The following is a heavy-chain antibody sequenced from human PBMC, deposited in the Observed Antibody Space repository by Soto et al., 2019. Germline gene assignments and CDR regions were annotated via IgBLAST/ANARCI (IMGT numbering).Heavy chain of an antibody. CDR2: ISYDGNVA. J-gene: IGHJ4*02. CDR3: AKEGPITNWYFDY. V-gene: IGHV3-30*18. CDR1: GFTFSNYG. Sequence: QVQLVESEGGVVQPGRSLRLSCTASGFTFSNYGMHWVRQAPGKGLEWVTVISYDGNVAYYADSVTGRFTSSRDNSKNTLYLQMNSLRTEDTAVYYCAKEGPITNWYFDYWGQGTLVTVSS. D-gene: IGHD1-1*01.